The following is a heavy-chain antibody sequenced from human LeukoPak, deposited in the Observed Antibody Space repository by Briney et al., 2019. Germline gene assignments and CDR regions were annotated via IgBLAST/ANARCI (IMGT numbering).Heavy chain of an antibody. V-gene: IGHV3-23*01. CDR1: GFTFSNYA. J-gene: IGHJ1*01. CDR2: ISGSGGTT. CDR3: ARDTPYSSSWSEYFQH. D-gene: IGHD6-13*01. Sequence: GGSLRLSCAASGFTFSNYAMSWVRQAPGKGLEWVSAISGSGGTTYYADSVKGRFTISRDNSKNTLFLQMNSLRAEDTAVYYCARDTPYSSSWSEYFQHWGQGTLVTVSS.